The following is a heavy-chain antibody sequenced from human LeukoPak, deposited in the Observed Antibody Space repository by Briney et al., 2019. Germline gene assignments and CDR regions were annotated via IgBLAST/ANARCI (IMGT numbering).Heavy chain of an antibody. CDR1: GYTFTSYG. Sequence: RRASVKVSCKASGYTFTSYGVSWVRQAPGQGLEWMGWISAYNGNTNYAQKLQGRVTMTTDTSTSTAYMELRSLRSDDTAVYYCARQRNMVRGAPLFDYWGQGTL. D-gene: IGHD3-10*01. V-gene: IGHV1-18*01. CDR2: ISAYNGNT. CDR3: ARQRNMVRGAPLFDY. J-gene: IGHJ4*02.